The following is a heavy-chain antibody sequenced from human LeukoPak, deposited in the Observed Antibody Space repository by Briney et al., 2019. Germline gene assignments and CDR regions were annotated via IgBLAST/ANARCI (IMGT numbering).Heavy chain of an antibody. D-gene: IGHD6-19*01. Sequence: GGSLRLSCAASGFTFSSYAMSWVRQAPGKGLEWVSAISGSGGSTYYADSVKGRFTISGDNSKNTLYLQMNSLRAEDTAVYYCAKPSEDSSGWYDAFDIWGQGTMVTVSS. J-gene: IGHJ3*02. CDR1: GFTFSSYA. V-gene: IGHV3-23*01. CDR3: AKPSEDSSGWYDAFDI. CDR2: ISGSGGST.